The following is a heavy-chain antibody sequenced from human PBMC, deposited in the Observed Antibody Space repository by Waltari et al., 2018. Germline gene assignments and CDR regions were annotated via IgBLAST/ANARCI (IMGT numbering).Heavy chain of an antibody. V-gene: IGHV1-3*01. CDR2: INAGNGNT. J-gene: IGHJ3*02. CDR3: ARDPGIAAAGEAFDI. D-gene: IGHD6-13*01. CDR1: GYTFTSYA. Sequence: QVQLVQSGAEVKKPGASVKVSCKDSGYTFTSYAMHWVRKAPGQRLEWMGWINAGNGNTKYSQKFQGRVTITRDTSASTAYMELSSLRSEDTAVYYCARDPGIAAAGEAFDIWGQGTMVTVSS.